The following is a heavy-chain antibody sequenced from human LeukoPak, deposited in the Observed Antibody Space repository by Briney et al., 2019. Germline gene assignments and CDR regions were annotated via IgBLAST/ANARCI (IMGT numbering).Heavy chain of an antibody. CDR2: INHSGST. CDR3: ARGRGAVAGTEWFDP. V-gene: IGHV4-34*01. Sequence: SETLSLTCAVYGGSFSGYYWSWIRQPPGKWLEWIGEINHSGSTNYNPSLKSRVTISVDTSKNQFSLKLSSVTAADTAVYYCARGRGAVAGTEWFDPWGQGTLVTVSS. CDR1: GGSFSGYY. D-gene: IGHD6-19*01. J-gene: IGHJ5*02.